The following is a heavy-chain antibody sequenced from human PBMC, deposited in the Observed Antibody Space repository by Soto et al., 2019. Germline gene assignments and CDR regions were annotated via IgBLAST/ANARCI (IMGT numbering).Heavy chain of an antibody. CDR2: TYYNGNI. Sequence: SETLSLTCNVSGGSISNYYWTWIRQSPEKGLEWIGYTYYNGNINYNPSLKSRVTISIDTSKNQFSLTLKSVSAADTAVYYCASGGNWFDPWGQGVLVTVSS. CDR1: GGSISNYY. CDR3: ASGGNWFDP. V-gene: IGHV4-59*01. D-gene: IGHD3-16*01. J-gene: IGHJ5*02.